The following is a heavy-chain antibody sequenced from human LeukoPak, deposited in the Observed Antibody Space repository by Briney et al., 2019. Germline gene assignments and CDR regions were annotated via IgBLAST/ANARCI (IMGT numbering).Heavy chain of an antibody. J-gene: IGHJ4*02. CDR3: AKDDSSSPPGLVDY. D-gene: IGHD6-13*01. V-gene: IGHV3-23*01. CDR2: ISSIDGST. Sequence: GGSLRLSCAASGFTFSSYGMSWVRQAPGKGLEWVSGISSIDGSTYYADSVKGRFTVSRDNSKNTLYLQMNSLRAEDTAVYYCAKDDSSSPPGLVDYWGQGTLVTVSS. CDR1: GFTFSSYG.